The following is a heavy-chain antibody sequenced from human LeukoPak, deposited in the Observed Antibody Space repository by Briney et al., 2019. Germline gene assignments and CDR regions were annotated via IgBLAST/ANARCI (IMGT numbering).Heavy chain of an antibody. Sequence: GGSLRLSCVVSGLTFSNFKMNWVRQAPGKGLEWVSYISDSGRTTFYADSVKGRFTISRDNAKNSLYLQMSSLRVEDTAVYYCASWGGNAQSDSWSGPFDYWGQGTLVTVSS. CDR2: ISDSGRTT. CDR3: ASWGGNAQSDSWSGPFDY. J-gene: IGHJ4*02. V-gene: IGHV3-48*03. D-gene: IGHD3-3*01. CDR1: GLTFSNFK.